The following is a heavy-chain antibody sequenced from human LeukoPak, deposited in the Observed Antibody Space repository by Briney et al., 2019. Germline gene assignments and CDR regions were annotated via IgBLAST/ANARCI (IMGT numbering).Heavy chain of an antibody. CDR1: GGSISSYY. Sequence: SETLSLTCTVSGGSISSYYWSWIRQPPGKGLEWIGYIYYSGSTNYNPSLKSRVTISVDTSKNQFSLKLSSVTAADTAVYYCARTGIAVAGKPFDYWGQGTLVTVSS. D-gene: IGHD6-19*01. J-gene: IGHJ4*02. CDR2: IYYSGST. CDR3: ARTGIAVAGKPFDY. V-gene: IGHV4-59*01.